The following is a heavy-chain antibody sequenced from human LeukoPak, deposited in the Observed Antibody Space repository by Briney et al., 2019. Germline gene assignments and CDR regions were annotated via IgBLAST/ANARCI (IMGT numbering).Heavy chain of an antibody. CDR3: ARHAYYDILTGNAFDI. V-gene: IGHV4-61*02. D-gene: IGHD3-9*01. CDR1: GGSISSGSYY. CDR2: IYTSGST. J-gene: IGHJ3*02. Sequence: PSETLSLTCTVSGGSISSGSYYWSWIRQPAGKGLEWIGRIYTSGSTNYNPSLKSRLTISVDTSKNQFSLKLSSVTAADTAVYYCARHAYYDILTGNAFDIWGQGTMVTVSS.